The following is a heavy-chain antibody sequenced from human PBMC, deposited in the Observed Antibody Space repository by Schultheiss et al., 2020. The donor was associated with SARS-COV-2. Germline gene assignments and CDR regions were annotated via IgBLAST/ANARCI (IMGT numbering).Heavy chain of an antibody. Sequence: GESLKISCKASGYTFTRYYMHWVRQAPGQGLEWMGWINTNTGNPTYAQGFTGRFVFSLDTSVSTAYLQISSLKAEDTAVYYCARVALFYAFDIWGQGTMVTVSS. CDR2: INTNTGNP. J-gene: IGHJ3*02. CDR3: ARVALFYAFDI. CDR1: GYTFTRYY. D-gene: IGHD3-3*01. V-gene: IGHV7-4-1*02.